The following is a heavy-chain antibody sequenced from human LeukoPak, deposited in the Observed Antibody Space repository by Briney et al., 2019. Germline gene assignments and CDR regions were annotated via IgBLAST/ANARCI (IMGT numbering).Heavy chain of an antibody. J-gene: IGHJ4*02. CDR1: GFIFSSYA. V-gene: IGHV3-23*01. CDR2: ISGDGDTT. D-gene: IGHD1-26*01. CDR3: AKAPVGNPVGARVDY. Sequence: PGGSLRLSCAASGFIFSSYAMNWVRQAPGKGLEWVSAISGDGDTTYYADSVKGRFTISRDSSKNTLFLQMNSLRAEDMAVYYCAKAPVGNPVGARVDYWGQGTLVTVSS.